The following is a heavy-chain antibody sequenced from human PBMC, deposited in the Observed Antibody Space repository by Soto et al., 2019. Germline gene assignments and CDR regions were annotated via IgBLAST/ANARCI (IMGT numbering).Heavy chain of an antibody. V-gene: IGHV3-15*01. CDR1: GFTFSNAW. CDR2: IKSKTDGGTT. CDR3: TTALARYYYDSSGYYFDY. D-gene: IGHD3-22*01. J-gene: IGHJ4*02. Sequence: GGSLRLSCAASGFTFSNAWMSWVRQAPGKGLEWVGRIKSKTDGGTTDYAAPVKGRFTISRDDSKNTLYLQMNSLKTEDTAVYYCTTALARYYYDSSGYYFDYWGQGTLVTVSS.